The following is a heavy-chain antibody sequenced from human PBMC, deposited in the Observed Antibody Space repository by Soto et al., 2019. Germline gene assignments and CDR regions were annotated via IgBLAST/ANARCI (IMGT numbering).Heavy chain of an antibody. J-gene: IGHJ3*02. V-gene: IGHV4-31*02. Sequence: ALSLTLTGSCGCISSGGYHGKWSRQRLGPGLEWIGYVFYRRSTYCDPSLKGRLSLSVDSSTNQFSPKLRYVTDADTAVYYCARARDSSGLAFDIWGQGTMVT. CDR3: ARARDSSGLAFDI. D-gene: IGHD6-19*01. CDR2: VFYRRST. CDR1: CGCISSGGYH.